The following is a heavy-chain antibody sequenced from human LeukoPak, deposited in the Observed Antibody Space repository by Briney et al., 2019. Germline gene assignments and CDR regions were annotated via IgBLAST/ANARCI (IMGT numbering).Heavy chain of an antibody. Sequence: GGSLRLSCAVSGFPFSSYDMHWVRQAPGKGLEWVAVISHYGSKEYYADSMKGRLTISRDNSKNTVFLQMNSLRADDTAPYLCFGYKSRVCAGGSGFSGWGQGSMVIVSP. J-gene: IGHJ4*02. CDR2: ISHYGSKE. CDR3: FGYKSRVCAGGSGFSG. V-gene: IGHV3-30*01. D-gene: IGHD2-15*01. CDR1: GFPFSSYD.